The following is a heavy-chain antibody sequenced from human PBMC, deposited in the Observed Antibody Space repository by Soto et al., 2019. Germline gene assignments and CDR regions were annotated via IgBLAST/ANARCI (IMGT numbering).Heavy chain of an antibody. CDR2: IFYSGST. CDR1: GGSISIYY. CDR3: ADVDTGHCNSYSCRDFAH. Sequence: PSESRSLTWTVSGGSISIYYCSWIRHPPGKGLEWIGYIFYSGSTNYNPSLKSRVTISVDTSKNQFSLKLSSVTAADTAVYYCADVDTGHCNSYSCRDFAHWGQGTLVTVSS. D-gene: IGHD2-2*01. J-gene: IGHJ4*02. V-gene: IGHV4-59*08.